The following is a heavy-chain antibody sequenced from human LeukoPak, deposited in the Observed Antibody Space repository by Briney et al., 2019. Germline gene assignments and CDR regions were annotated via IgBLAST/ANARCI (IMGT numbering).Heavy chain of an antibody. V-gene: IGHV3-23*01. J-gene: IGHJ4*02. CDR1: GLCFSSFA. CDR3: ARASWFSSTDAVR. Sequence: GGSLRLACAASGLCFSSFAMSWVRPGAARGLEWGSSNTGNGKTFYADPVKGVFTLASDSNRHSVYLQLNDLRVEDTAIYYCARASWFSSTDAVRWGQGTLVTVSS. D-gene: IGHD3-10*01. CDR2: NTGNGKT.